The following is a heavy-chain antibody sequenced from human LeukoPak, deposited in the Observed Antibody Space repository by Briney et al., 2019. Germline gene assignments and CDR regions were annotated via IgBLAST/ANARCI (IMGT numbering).Heavy chain of an antibody. CDR2: INPNSGGT. CDR1: GYTFTGYY. D-gene: IGHD5-18*01. J-gene: IGHJ5*02. Sequence: ASVKVSCKASGYTFTGYYMHWVRQAPGQGLEWMGWINPNSGGTNYAQKFQGRVTMTRDTSISTAYMELSRLRSDDTAVYYCARSYGYFSWPFDPWGQGTLVTVSS. CDR3: ARSYGYFSWPFDP. V-gene: IGHV1-2*02.